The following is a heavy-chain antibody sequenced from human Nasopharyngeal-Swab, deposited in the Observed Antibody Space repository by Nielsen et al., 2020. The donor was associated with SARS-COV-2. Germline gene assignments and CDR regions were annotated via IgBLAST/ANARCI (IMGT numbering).Heavy chain of an antibody. CDR1: GSTFRRCS. D-gene: IGHD1-26*01. Sequence: LLLTCAATGSTFRRCSMSWVRQAPGKGLEWVSAISASGSSTYYADSVKGRFTISRDNSQNTLYLQMSSLRVEDTAVYYCAKESGSYLYYYYGMDVWGQGTTVTVSS. J-gene: IGHJ6*02. V-gene: IGHV3-23*01. CDR2: ISASGSST. CDR3: AKESGSYLYYYYGMDV.